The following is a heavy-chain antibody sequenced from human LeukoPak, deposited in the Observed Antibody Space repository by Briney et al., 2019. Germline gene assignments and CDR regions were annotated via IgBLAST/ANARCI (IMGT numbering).Heavy chain of an antibody. V-gene: IGHV3-53*01. J-gene: IGHJ3*02. CDR2: IYSGGST. D-gene: IGHD2/OR15-2a*01. Sequence: GGSLRLSCAASGFTVSSNHMSWVRQAPGKGLEWVSVIYSGGSTYYADSVKGRFTISRDNSKNTLYLQMNSLRAEDTAVYYCARDNRITSDAFDIWGQGTMVTVSS. CDR3: ARDNRITSDAFDI. CDR1: GFTVSSNH.